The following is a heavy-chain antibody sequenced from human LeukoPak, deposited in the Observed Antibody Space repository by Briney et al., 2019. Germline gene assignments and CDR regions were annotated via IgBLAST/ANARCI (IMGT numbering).Heavy chain of an antibody. CDR1: GFTFSSYA. CDR2: ISGSGGST. J-gene: IGHJ4*02. CDR3: ARQESEMTTPANRYFDS. Sequence: GGSLRLSCAAPGFTFSSYAMGWVRQAPGKGLEWVSAISGSGGSTYYADSVKGRFTISRDNSKNTLYLQMNSLKASDTAMYYCARQESEMTTPANRYFDSWGQGTLVTVSS. D-gene: IGHD5-24*01. V-gene: IGHV3-23*01.